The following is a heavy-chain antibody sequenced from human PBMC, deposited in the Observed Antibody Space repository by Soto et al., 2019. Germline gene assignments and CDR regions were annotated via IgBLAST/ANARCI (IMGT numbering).Heavy chain of an antibody. CDR3: AREPLCGGRCYDKYTDP. Sequence: ASVKVSCKASGYTFTYYPIHWVRQAPGQRLEWMGWINIGNGNTASSQKFQDRVTITRETSASTAYMELTSLRSEDTAVYYCAREPLCGGRCYDKYTDPSGPGTLVTV. CDR2: INIGNGNT. V-gene: IGHV1-3*04. D-gene: IGHD2-15*01. J-gene: IGHJ5*02. CDR1: GYTFTYYP.